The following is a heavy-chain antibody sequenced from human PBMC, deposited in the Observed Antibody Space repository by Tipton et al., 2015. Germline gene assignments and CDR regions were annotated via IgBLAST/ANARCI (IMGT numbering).Heavy chain of an antibody. CDR3: AKEQSYYSFWSGYYQGAFDS. D-gene: IGHD3-3*01. CDR1: GFTFSSYV. V-gene: IGHV3-23*01. Sequence: SLRLSCAASGFTFSSYVMAWVRQTPGKGLEWVSVISDSGGSPYYADSVKGRFSISRDNSKNTLYLRMNSLRAEDTAVYYCAKEQSYYSFWSGYYQGAFDSWGQGTLITGSA. CDR2: ISDSGGSP. J-gene: IGHJ4*02.